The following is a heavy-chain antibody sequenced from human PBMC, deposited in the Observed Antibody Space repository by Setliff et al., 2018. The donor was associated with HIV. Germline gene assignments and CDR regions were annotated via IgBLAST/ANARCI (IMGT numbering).Heavy chain of an antibody. Sequence: GGSLRLSCAASGFTFNKAWMNWVRQAPGKALEWVGRVKSDRDGGTVDYAAPVKGRFTISIDDSRQTLYLQMNSLKTEDTAVYYCGRVGGAAEPYYYFMDVWGKGTTVTVS. V-gene: IGHV3-15*07. CDR2: VKSDRDGGTV. J-gene: IGHJ6*03. CDR1: GFTFNKAW. CDR3: GRVGGAAEPYYYFMDV. D-gene: IGHD2-15*01.